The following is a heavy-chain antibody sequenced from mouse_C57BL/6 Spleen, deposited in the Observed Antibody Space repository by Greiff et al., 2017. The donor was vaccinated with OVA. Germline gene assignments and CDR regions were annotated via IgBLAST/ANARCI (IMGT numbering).Heavy chain of an antibody. Sequence: QVQLQQSGAELVRPGTSVKVSCKASGYAFTNYLIEWVKQRPGQGLEWIGVINPGSGGTNYNEKFKGKATLTADKSSSTAYMQLSSLTSEDSAVYFCTRGETAGDFDYWGQGTTLTVSS. CDR1: GYAFTNYL. V-gene: IGHV1-54*01. CDR3: TRGETAGDFDY. D-gene: IGHD1-2*01. J-gene: IGHJ2*01. CDR2: INPGSGGT.